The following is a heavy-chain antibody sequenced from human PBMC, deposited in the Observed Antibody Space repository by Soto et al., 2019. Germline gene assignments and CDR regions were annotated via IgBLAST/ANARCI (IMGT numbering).Heavy chain of an antibody. Sequence: GGSLRLSCAVSGFNVMSYWMSWVRQAPGKGLEWVASIKEDGSEIYYLQSVRGRFSISGDSAGNALHLTMNYLSAEDTGVYFCARDIGFDYVNWGQGTLVTVSS. J-gene: IGHJ4*02. CDR3: ARDIGFDYVN. CDR1: GFNVMSYW. CDR2: IKEDGSEI. D-gene: IGHD3-16*01. V-gene: IGHV3-7*01.